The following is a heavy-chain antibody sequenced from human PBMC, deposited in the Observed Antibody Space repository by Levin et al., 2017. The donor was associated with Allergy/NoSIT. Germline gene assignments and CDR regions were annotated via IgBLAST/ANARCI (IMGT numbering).Heavy chain of an antibody. D-gene: IGHD2-2*02. J-gene: IGHJ6*02. CDR2: ISGSGGST. CDR1: GFTFSSYA. Sequence: GESLKISCAASGFTFSSYAMTWVRQAPGKGLEWVSAISGSGGSTNYADSVKGRFTISRDNSKNTLYLQMNSLRAEDTAVYYCAKNQGCSSTSCYSLYYYYGMDVWGQGTTVTVSS. CDR3: AKNQGCSSTSCYSLYYYYGMDV. V-gene: IGHV3-23*01.